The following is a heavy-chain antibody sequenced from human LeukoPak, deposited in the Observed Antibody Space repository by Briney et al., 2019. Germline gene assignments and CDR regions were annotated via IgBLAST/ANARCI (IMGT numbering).Heavy chain of an antibody. D-gene: IGHD3-10*01. J-gene: IGHJ6*02. CDR3: ARTRRHYYGSGKNLTPWPAGLDA. Sequence: SETLSLTCTVSGGSFSDYYWTWLRQPPGQGLEWIGYSGSTNYNPSLKSRVTISIDASKRHFSLTLSSVTAADTAVYYCARTRRHYYGSGKNLTPWPAGLDAWGQGTTVIVS. CDR2: SGST. CDR1: GGSFSDYY. V-gene: IGHV4-59*01.